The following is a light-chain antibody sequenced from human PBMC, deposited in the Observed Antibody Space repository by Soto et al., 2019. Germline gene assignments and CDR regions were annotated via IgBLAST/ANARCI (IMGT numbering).Light chain of an antibody. V-gene: IGLV2-23*01. J-gene: IGLJ2*01. Sequence: QSALTQPASVSGSAGQSITISCTGTSSDVGSYNLVSWYQQHPGKAPKLMIYEGSKRPSGVSNRFSGSKSGNTASLTISGLQAEDEAYYYCCSYAGSSTYVVFGGGTKVTVL. CDR2: EGS. CDR1: SSDVGSYNL. CDR3: CSYAGSSTYVV.